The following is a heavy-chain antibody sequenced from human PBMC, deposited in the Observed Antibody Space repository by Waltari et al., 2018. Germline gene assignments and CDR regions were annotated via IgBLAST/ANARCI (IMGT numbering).Heavy chain of an antibody. CDR1: GFPFNNFW. CDR2: INDDGSNA. J-gene: IGHJ5*02. V-gene: IGHV3-74*01. Sequence: EVRLVESGGGLVQPGGSLRLSCVASGFPFNNFWMHWVRQAPGKGLGWVSRINDDGSNATDAETVKGRFTMSRDNAKNTLYLQMSNVRVDDSAVYYCARGPYISSTGTQYHWGQGALVTVSS. D-gene: IGHD1-7*01. CDR3: ARGPYISSTGTQYH.